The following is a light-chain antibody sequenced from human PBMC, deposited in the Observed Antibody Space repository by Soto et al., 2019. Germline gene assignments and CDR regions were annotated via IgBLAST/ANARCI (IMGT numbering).Light chain of an antibody. CDR1: QSIRHY. J-gene: IGKJ5*01. Sequence: DIQMTQSPPTLSASVGDRVTITCRASQSIRHYLAWYQQMPGKAPKLLIYKASNVESGVPSRFSGSGSGTEFTLTISSLQPVLFATYSCQQYQRYPLTFGQGTRLEIK. CDR2: KAS. V-gene: IGKV1-5*03. CDR3: QQYQRYPLT.